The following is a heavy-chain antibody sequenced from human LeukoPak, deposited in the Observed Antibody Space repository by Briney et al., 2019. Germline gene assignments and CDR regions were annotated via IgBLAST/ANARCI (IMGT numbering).Heavy chain of an antibody. CDR1: GGSISSYY. CDR3: ARDKGDYGDYYWFDP. V-gene: IGHV4-59*01. D-gene: IGHD4-17*01. J-gene: IGHJ5*02. Sequence: SETLSLTCTVSGGSISSYYWSSIRQAPGKGLEWIGYIYYSGSTNYNPSLKSRVTISVDTSKNQFSLKLRSVTAADTAVYYCARDKGDYGDYYWFDPWGQGTLVTVSS. CDR2: IYYSGST.